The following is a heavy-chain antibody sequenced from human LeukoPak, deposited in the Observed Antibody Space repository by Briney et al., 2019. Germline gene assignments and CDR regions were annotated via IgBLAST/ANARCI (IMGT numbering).Heavy chain of an antibody. J-gene: IGHJ4*02. CDR2: FDPEDGET. V-gene: IGHV1-24*01. CDR3: ATEIVGATKSKDLTSYKIRDY. Sequence: GASVKVSCKVSGYTLTELSMHWVRQAPGKGLEWMGGFDPEDGETIYAQKFQGRVTMTEDTSTDTAYMELSSLRSEDTAVYYCATEIVGATKSKDLTSYKIRDYWGQGTLVTVSS. D-gene: IGHD1-26*01. CDR1: GYTLTELS.